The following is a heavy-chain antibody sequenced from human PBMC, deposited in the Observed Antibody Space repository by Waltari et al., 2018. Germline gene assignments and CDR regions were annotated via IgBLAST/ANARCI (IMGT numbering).Heavy chain of an antibody. V-gene: IGHV4-39*07. CDR1: GGSIRSSSYY. CDR3: ARGDYGSGSYWYFDL. Sequence: QLQLQESGPGLVKPSETLSLTCTVSGGSIRSSSYYWGWIRQPPGKGLEWIGSIYYSGSTYYNPSLKSRVTISVDTSKNQFSLKLSSVTAADTAVYYCARGDYGSGSYWYFDLWGRGTLVTVSS. D-gene: IGHD3-10*01. J-gene: IGHJ2*01. CDR2: IYYSGST.